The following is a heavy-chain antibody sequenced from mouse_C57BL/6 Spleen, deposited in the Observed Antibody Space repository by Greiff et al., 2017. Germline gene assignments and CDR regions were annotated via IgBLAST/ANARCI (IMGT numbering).Heavy chain of an antibody. V-gene: IGHV1-77*01. J-gene: IGHJ3*01. CDR3: ARTGGSSLFAY. CDR2: ICPGSGST. CDR1: GYTFTDYY. Sequence: VMLVESGAELVKPGASVKISCKASGYTFTDYYINWVKQRPGQGLEWIGKICPGSGSTYYNEKFKGKATLTADTSSSTAYMQLSSLTSEDSAVYVCARTGGSSLFAYWGQGTLVTVSA. D-gene: IGHD1-1*01.